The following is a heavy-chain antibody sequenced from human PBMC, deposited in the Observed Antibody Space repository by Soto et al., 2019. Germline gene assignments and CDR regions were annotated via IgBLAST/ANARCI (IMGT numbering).Heavy chain of an antibody. D-gene: IGHD2-15*01. CDR3: ARSGGSAGWFDP. V-gene: IGHV4-38-2*01. CDR2: ISHSGTT. J-gene: IGHJ5*02. CDR1: GYSITTGYY. Sequence: LSLTCVVSGYSITTGYYWGWIRQPPGKGLEWIGSISHSGTTFYSSSLKSRVTISKDASKNQFSLKVNSVIAADTAVYYCARSGGSAGWFDPWGPGSLVTVSS.